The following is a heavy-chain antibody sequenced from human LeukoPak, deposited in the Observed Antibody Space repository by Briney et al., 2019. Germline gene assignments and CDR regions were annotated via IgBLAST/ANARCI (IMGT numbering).Heavy chain of an antibody. CDR2: IYSDGSST. CDR3: ARDLMGIAYRGAFYY. D-gene: IGHD6-13*01. Sequence: PGGSLRLSCAASGFTFSRYWMHWVRQAPGKGPVWVSRIYSDGSSTTYADSVKGRFTISRDNAKNTLYLQMNSLRAEDTAVYYCARDLMGIAYRGAFYYWGQGTLVTVSS. CDR1: GFTFSRYW. V-gene: IGHV3-74*01. J-gene: IGHJ4*02.